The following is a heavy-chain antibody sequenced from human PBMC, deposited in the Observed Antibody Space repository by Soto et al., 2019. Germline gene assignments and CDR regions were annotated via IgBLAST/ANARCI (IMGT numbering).Heavy chain of an antibody. V-gene: IGHV1-69*06. CDR1: GGTFSSYA. D-gene: IGHD2-2*01. CDR3: ARNGGNCSSTSCYLTRYGMDV. Sequence: ASVKVSCKASGGTFSSYAISWVRQAPGQGLEWMGGIIPIFGTANYAQKFQGRVTITADKSTSTAYMELSSLRSEDTAVYYCARNGGNCSSTSCYLTRYGMDVWGQGTTVTVSS. CDR2: IIPIFGTA. J-gene: IGHJ6*02.